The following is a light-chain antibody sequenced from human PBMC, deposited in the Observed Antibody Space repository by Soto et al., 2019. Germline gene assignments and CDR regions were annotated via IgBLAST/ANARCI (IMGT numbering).Light chain of an antibody. J-gene: IGKJ4*01. CDR1: HTVANF. CDR3: QQRSNWPPT. CDR2: DVS. Sequence: DTVLIQSPATLSLSPGERATLSCRASHTVANFLAWYQHKAGQAPRLLIYDVSNRATGIPARFSGSGSGTDFTLTISSLKPDDFAVYYCQQRSNWPPTFGGGTNVEIK. V-gene: IGKV3-11*01.